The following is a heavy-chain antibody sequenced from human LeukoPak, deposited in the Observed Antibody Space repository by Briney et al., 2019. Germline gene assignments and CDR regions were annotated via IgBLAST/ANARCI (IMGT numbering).Heavy chain of an antibody. V-gene: IGHV3-48*03. CDR1: GFTFSSYE. CDR3: ARDHPSDYDILTGPRD. Sequence: PGGSLRLSCAASGFTFSSYEMNWVRQAPGKGLEWVSYISSSGSTIYYADSVKGRFTISRDNAKNSLYLQMNSLRAEDTAVYYCARDHPSDYDILTGPRDWGQGTLVTVSS. CDR2: ISSSGSTI. D-gene: IGHD3-9*01. J-gene: IGHJ4*02.